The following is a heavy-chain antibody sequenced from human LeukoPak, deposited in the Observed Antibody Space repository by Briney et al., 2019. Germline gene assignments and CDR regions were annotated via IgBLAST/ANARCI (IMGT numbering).Heavy chain of an antibody. CDR2: VIGSGDTT. Sequence: PGGSLRLSCAASGFTFRSYAMSWVRQAPGKGLEWVSSVIGSGDTTYYAESVKGRFTISRDNSKNTLYLQMNSLRAGDTAVYYCAKRDSSGSHYFDPWGQGTLVTVSS. CDR1: GFTFRSYA. V-gene: IGHV3-23*01. D-gene: IGHD3-22*01. J-gene: IGHJ4*02. CDR3: AKRDSSGSHYFDP.